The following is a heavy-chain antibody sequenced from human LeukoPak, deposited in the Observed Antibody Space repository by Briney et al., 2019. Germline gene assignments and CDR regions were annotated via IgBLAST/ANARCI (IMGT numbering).Heavy chain of an antibody. CDR3: ARDCGGDCYSHYYYYMDV. D-gene: IGHD2-21*01. Sequence: PSETLSLTCTVSGGSISSYYWSWIRQPAGKGLEWIGYIYYSGSTNYNPSLKSRVTISVDTSKNQFSLKLSSVTAADTAVYYCARDCGGDCYSHYYYYMDVWGKGTTVTVSS. CDR2: IYYSGST. V-gene: IGHV4-59*01. J-gene: IGHJ6*03. CDR1: GGSISSYY.